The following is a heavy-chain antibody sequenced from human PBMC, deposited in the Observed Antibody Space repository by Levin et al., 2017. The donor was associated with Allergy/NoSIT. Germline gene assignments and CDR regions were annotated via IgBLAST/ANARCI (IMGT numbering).Heavy chain of an antibody. D-gene: IGHD6-19*01. CDR1: GYTFTSYG. CDR3: AAGYSSGWYAAYDY. CDR2: ISAYNGNT. J-gene: IGHJ4*02. V-gene: IGHV1-18*01. Sequence: GESLKISCKASGYTFTSYGISWVRQAPGQGLEWMGWISAYNGNTNYAQKLQGRVTMTTDTSTSTAYMELRSLRSDDTAVYYCAAGYSSGWYAAYDYWGQGTLVTVSS.